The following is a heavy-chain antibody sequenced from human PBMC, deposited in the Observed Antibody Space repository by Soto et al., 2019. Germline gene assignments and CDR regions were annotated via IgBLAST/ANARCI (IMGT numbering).Heavy chain of an antibody. J-gene: IGHJ6*03. D-gene: IGHD6-13*01. CDR1: GFTFSSYG. CDR3: AKGGRQQLVPSDLYYIDV. CDR2: ISYDGSNK. Sequence: QVQLVESGGGLVQPGRSLRLSCAASGFTFSSYGLPWVRQAPGKGLEWVSVISYDGSNKYYADSVKGRFTISRDNSKNTMYMHVNSAGSEDTAVYYCAKGGRQQLVPSDLYYIDVWGKGTLVTVSS. V-gene: IGHV3-30*18.